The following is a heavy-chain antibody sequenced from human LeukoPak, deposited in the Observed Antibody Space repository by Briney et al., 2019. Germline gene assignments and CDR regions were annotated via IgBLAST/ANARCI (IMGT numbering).Heavy chain of an antibody. CDR2: IYSGGNT. Sequence: GGSLRLSCTVSGFTVSSNSMSWVRQAPGKGLEWVSFIYSGGNTHYSDSVKGRFTISRDNSKNTLYLQMNSLRAEDTAVCYCARRAGEYSHPYDYWGQGTLVTVSS. CDR1: GFTVSSNS. CDR3: ARRAGEYSHPYDY. V-gene: IGHV3-53*01. D-gene: IGHD2/OR15-2a*01. J-gene: IGHJ4*02.